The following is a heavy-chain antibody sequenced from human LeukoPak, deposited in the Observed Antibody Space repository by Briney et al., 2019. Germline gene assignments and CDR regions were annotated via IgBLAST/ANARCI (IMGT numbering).Heavy chain of an antibody. V-gene: IGHV5-51*01. Sequence: PGESLNISCKGSGYSFTTYWIGWVRQMPGKGLEWMGIIYPSDYNTVYSPSFQGQVTISADKSISTAYLQWHSLKASDTAMYYCARLFWSAVSCYVDYWGQGTLVTVAS. CDR1: GYSFTTYW. D-gene: IGHD2-15*01. CDR3: ARLFWSAVSCYVDY. J-gene: IGHJ4*02. CDR2: IYPSDYNT.